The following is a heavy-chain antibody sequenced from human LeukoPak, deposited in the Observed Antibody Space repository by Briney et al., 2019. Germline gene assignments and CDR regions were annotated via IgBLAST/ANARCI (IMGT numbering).Heavy chain of an antibody. CDR2: INPNSGDT. V-gene: IGHV1-2*02. CDR1: GYSFSDYF. CDR3: ARYSAGGRWYLDY. J-gene: IGHJ4*02. D-gene: IGHD6-13*01. Sequence: ASVKVSCKASGYSFSDYFMHWIRQAPGQGIECMGWINPNSGDTKYAQKFQGRMILTRDTSISTAFMELNRLTPDDTAVYYCARYSAGGRWYLDYWGQGTLVTVPS.